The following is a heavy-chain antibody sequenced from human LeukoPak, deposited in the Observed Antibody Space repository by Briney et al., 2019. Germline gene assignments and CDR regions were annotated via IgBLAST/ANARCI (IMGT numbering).Heavy chain of an antibody. Sequence: PSETLSLTCTVSGGSISSGSYYWNWIRQPAGKGLEWIGRIYSSGSTNYNPSLKSRVTISVDTSKNQFSLKLSSVTAADTAVYYCAREGLNMVRVVIPKEAWGWFDPWGQGTLVTVSS. CDR2: IYSSGST. J-gene: IGHJ5*02. D-gene: IGHD3-10*01. CDR3: AREGLNMVRVVIPKEAWGWFDP. V-gene: IGHV4-61*02. CDR1: GGSISSGSYY.